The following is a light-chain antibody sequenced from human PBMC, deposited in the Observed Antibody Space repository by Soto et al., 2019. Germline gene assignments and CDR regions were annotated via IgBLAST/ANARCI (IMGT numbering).Light chain of an antibody. Sequence: ELVLTQSPGTLSLSPGERATLFCRASQSAANNYIAWYQQKTGQAPSLLIYGTSKRATGIPDRFNGSGFGTVLTLHITSVAPEDFAVYYCQQFVNSPYTFGQWTKLE. CDR1: QSAANNY. J-gene: IGKJ2*01. CDR3: QQFVNSPYT. V-gene: IGKV3-20*01. CDR2: GTS.